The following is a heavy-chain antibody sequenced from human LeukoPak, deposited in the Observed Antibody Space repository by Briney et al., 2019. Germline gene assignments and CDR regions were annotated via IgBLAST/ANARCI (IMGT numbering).Heavy chain of an antibody. CDR1: GFTFSDYW. Sequence: GGSLRLSCVASGFTFSDYWMSWVRQAPGKGLEWVANIKHDGRETYYVDSVKGRFTISRDNAKNSLYLQMNSLRADDSAVHYCARASMAPYWGQGTLVTVSS. CDR3: ARASMAPY. V-gene: IGHV3-7*01. D-gene: IGHD6-6*01. CDR2: IKHDGRET. J-gene: IGHJ4*02.